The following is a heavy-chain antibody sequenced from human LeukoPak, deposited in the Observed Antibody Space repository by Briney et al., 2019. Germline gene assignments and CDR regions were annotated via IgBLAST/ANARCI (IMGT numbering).Heavy chain of an antibody. V-gene: IGHV1-24*01. CDR2: FDPEDGET. D-gene: IGHD1-26*01. CDR3: ATGKLFSGSYYPPSYYYGMDV. Sequence: ASVKVSCEVSGYTLTELSMHWVRQAPGKGLEWMGGFDPEDGETIYAQKFQGRVTMTEDTSTDTAYMELSSLRSEDTAVYYCATGKLFSGSYYPPSYYYGMDVWGQGTTVTVSS. CDR1: GYTLTELS. J-gene: IGHJ6*02.